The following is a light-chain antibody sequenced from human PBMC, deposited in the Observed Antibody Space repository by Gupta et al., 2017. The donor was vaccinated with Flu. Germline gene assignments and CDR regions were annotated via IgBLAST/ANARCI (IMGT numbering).Light chain of an antibody. V-gene: IGLV1-44*01. CDR2: ANN. CDR1: SSNMGSNP. Sequence: SVLTQPPSASGTAGQTVTISCSGSSSNMGSNPVKWYQQLPRTAPKLLIYANNQRPSGVPDRFSGSKSGASASLAISGLQSEDEADYFCAAWDDSLNGPNYVFGTGTKVTVL. CDR3: AAWDDSLNGPNYV. J-gene: IGLJ1*01.